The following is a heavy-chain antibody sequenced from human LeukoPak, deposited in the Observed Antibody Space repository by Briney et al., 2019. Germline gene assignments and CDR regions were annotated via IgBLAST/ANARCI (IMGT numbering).Heavy chain of an antibody. CDR2: IWYDGSNK. D-gene: IGHD3-10*01. Sequence: GGSLRLSCAASGFTFSSYAMHWVRQAPGKGLEWVAVIWYDGSNKYYADSVKGRFTISRDNSKNTLYLQMNSLRAEDTAVYYCARDLLPNMVRGVIITPHYYYYGMDVWGKGTTVTVSS. CDR1: GFTFSSYA. CDR3: ARDLLPNMVRGVIITPHYYYYGMDV. V-gene: IGHV3-33*08. J-gene: IGHJ6*04.